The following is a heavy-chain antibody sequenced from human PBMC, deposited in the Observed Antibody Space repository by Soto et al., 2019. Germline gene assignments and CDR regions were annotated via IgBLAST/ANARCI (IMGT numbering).Heavy chain of an antibody. D-gene: IGHD2-8*01. CDR2: IIGTGGK. CDR1: GASITATES. CDR3: ARAVYCTNANCWVDFDYYNSDD. J-gene: IGHJ6*02. Sequence: PAETLSPTLRVLGASITATESGRWARWAAGKGLGWRGEIIGTGGKSFMPSLGGRITLSVDTSKNQFSLKLTSVTAADPAVYCCARAVYCTNANCWVDFDYYNSDDWGQGTAVTVYS. V-gene: IGHV4-4*01.